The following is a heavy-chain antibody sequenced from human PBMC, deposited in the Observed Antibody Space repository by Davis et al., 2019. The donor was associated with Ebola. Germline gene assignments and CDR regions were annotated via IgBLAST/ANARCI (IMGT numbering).Heavy chain of an antibody. CDR1: GFTFSDYY. V-gene: IGHV3-11*01. CDR3: TQDLYSSSWYRHYYYGMDV. CDR2: ISSSGSTI. D-gene: IGHD6-13*01. J-gene: IGHJ6*02. Sequence: GESLKISCAASGFTFSDYYMSWIRQAPGKGLEWVSYISSSGSTIYYADSVKGRFTISRDNAKNSLYLQMNSLRAEDTAVYYCTQDLYSSSWYRHYYYGMDVWGQGTTVTVSS.